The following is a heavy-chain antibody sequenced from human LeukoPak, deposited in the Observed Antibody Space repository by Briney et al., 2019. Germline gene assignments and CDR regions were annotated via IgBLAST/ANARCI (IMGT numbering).Heavy chain of an antibody. V-gene: IGHV3-9*01. CDR2: ISWNSGSI. Sequence: GGCLRLSCAASGFTFDDYAMHWVRQAPGKGLEWVSGISWNSGSIGYADSVKGRFTISRDNAKNSLYLQMNSLRAEDTALYYCAKDKGYGDYHDAFDIWGQGTMVTVSS. CDR1: GFTFDDYA. J-gene: IGHJ3*02. CDR3: AKDKGYGDYHDAFDI. D-gene: IGHD4-17*01.